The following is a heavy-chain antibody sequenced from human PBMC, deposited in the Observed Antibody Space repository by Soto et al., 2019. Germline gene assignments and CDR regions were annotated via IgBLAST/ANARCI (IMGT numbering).Heavy chain of an antibody. Sequence: GGSLRLSCAASGFTFSIYAMRWVRHAPGKGLEWVSAISGSGGSTYYADSVRGRFTISRDNSKNTLYLQMNSLRAEDTAVYYCAKDRYSSSWFLFDYWGQGTLVTVSS. D-gene: IGHD6-13*01. CDR3: AKDRYSSSWFLFDY. J-gene: IGHJ4*02. CDR1: GFTFSIYA. V-gene: IGHV3-23*01. CDR2: ISGSGGST.